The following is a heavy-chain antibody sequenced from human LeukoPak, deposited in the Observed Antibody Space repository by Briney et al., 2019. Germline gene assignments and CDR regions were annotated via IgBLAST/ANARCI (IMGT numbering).Heavy chain of an antibody. CDR3: ARVGWELLGLDYFDY. V-gene: IGHV3-20*04. CDR1: GFTFDDYG. Sequence: PGGSLRLSCAASGFTFDDYGMSWVRQAPGKGLEWVSGISWNGGSTGYADSVKGRFTISRDNAKNSLYLQMNSLRAEDTALYYCARVGWELLGLDYFDYWGQGTLVTVSS. D-gene: IGHD1-26*01. J-gene: IGHJ4*02. CDR2: ISWNGGST.